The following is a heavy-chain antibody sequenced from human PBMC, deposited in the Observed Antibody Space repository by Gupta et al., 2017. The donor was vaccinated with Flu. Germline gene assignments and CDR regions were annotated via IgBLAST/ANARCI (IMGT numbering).Heavy chain of an antibody. CDR2: LSSDGINT. J-gene: IGHJ4*02. D-gene: IGHD5-18*01. Sequence: RQAPGKGLEWVAALSSDGINTYYADSVKGRFTISRDNSGNTVSLQMSSLRAEDTAVYYCAKDGGSSYGYTLDFWGQGTLVTVSS. CDR3: AKDGGSSYGYTLDF. V-gene: IGHV3-30*18.